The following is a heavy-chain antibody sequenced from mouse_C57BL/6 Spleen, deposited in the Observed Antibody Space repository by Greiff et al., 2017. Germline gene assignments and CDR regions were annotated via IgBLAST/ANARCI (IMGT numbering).Heavy chain of an antibody. CDR2: INYDGSST. CDR3: ARDGSRRGVTWFAY. J-gene: IGHJ3*01. D-gene: IGHD2-13*01. V-gene: IGHV5-16*01. Sequence: EVQRVESEGGLVQPGSSMKLTCTASGFTFSDYYMAWVRQVPEKGLEWVANINYDGSSTYYLDSLKSRFIISRDNAKNILYLQMSSLKSEDTATYYCARDGSRRGVTWFAYWGQGTLVTVSA. CDR1: GFTFSDYY.